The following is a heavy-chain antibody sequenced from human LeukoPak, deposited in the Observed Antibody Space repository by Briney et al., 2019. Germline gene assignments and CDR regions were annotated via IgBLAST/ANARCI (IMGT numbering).Heavy chain of an antibody. CDR3: AKPLSAASGTDFHY. Sequence: GGSLRLSCAASASTFSSNWMHWVRQAPGKGLVWVSRISKDGSSTNYADSVKGRFTISRDNAKNTLYLQMSSLTAEDTAVYYCAKPLSAASGTDFHYWGQGTLVTVSS. J-gene: IGHJ4*02. CDR1: ASTFSSNW. V-gene: IGHV3-74*01. CDR2: ISKDGSST. D-gene: IGHD6-13*01.